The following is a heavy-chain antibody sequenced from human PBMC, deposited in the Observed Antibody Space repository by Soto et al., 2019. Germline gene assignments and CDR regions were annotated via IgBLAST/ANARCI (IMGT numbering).Heavy chain of an antibody. Sequence: GGSLRLSCSASGFSISSAWMNWVRQAPGKRLEWIGRIKTKIEGETTHYAAPVNGRFTVSRDDSKNMLYLQMNRLKADDTALYYCTTGSVEGVWGQGTTVTVSS. D-gene: IGHD2-15*01. J-gene: IGHJ6*02. CDR2: IKTKIEGETT. CDR3: TTGSVEGV. CDR1: GFSISSAW. V-gene: IGHV3-15*07.